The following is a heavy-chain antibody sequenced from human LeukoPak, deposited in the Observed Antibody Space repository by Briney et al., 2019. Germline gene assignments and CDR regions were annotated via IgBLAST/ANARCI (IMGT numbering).Heavy chain of an antibody. V-gene: IGHV1-69*01. D-gene: IGHD4-17*01. Sequence: ASVKVSCKASGGTFSSYAISWVRQPPAQGLEWMGGIIPIFGTANYAQKFQGRVTITADESTSTAYMELSSLRSEDTAVYYCARSSTVTHEDAFDIWGQGTMVTVSS. J-gene: IGHJ3*02. CDR2: IIPIFGTA. CDR1: GGTFSSYA. CDR3: ARSSTVTHEDAFDI.